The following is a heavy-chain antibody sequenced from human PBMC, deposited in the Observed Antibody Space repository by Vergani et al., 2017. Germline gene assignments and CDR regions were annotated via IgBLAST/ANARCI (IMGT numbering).Heavy chain of an antibody. V-gene: IGHV1-18*01. CDR1: GYTFSSYG. J-gene: IGHJ4*02. Sequence: HVEMVQSGAEAKKPGASVKVSCKASGYTFSSYGVTWVRQAPGQGLEWMGWISAYNGNTIYAQKFQGRVIMTTDTSTSTAYMELRSLKSDDTAVYYCARDDCSSTICYTDFGLDYLGQGTLVTVSS. CDR3: ARDDCSSTICYTDFGLDY. D-gene: IGHD2-2*02. CDR2: ISAYNGNT.